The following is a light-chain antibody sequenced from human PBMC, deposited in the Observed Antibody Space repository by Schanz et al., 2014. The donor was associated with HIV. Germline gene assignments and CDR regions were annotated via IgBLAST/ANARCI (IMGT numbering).Light chain of an antibody. V-gene: IGLV7-46*01. J-gene: IGLJ3*02. Sequence: QTVVTQEPSLTVSPGGTVTLTCGSSTGSVTSKNYAYWFQQRPGPAPKTLIYDTNNRHSWTPARFSGSLLGGKAALTLSGAQPEDEADYYCLLSLRGVRVFGGGTKLTVL. CDR3: LLSLRGVRV. CDR2: DTN. CDR1: TGSVTSKNY.